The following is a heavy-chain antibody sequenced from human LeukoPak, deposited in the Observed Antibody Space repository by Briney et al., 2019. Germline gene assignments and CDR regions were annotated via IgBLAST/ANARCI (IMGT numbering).Heavy chain of an antibody. CDR2: IIPIFGTA. D-gene: IGHD4-17*01. Sequence: SVKVSCKASGGTFSSYAISWVRQAPGQGLEWMGGIIPIFGTANYAQKFQGRVTITADESTSTAYMELRSLRSDDTAVYYCARDEDYGISVNVDYWGQGTLVTVSS. CDR3: ARDEDYGISVNVDY. V-gene: IGHV1-69*13. CDR1: GGTFSSYA. J-gene: IGHJ4*02.